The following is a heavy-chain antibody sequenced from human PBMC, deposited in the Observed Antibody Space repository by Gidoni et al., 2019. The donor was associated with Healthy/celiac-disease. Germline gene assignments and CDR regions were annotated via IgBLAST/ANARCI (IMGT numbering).Heavy chain of an antibody. CDR3: ARFGSGSYYNDGLHYYYGMDV. D-gene: IGHD3-10*01. Sequence: QVQLVGSGGGLVQPGGSLRLSCAGPGFTFRDLSITLSRQAPGKGLEWVSYISSSGSTIYYADSVKGRFTISRDNAKNSLYLQMNSLRAEDTAVYYCARFGSGSYYNDGLHYYYGMDVWGQGTTVTVSS. CDR2: ISSSGSTI. CDR1: GFTFRDLS. V-gene: IGHV3-11*01. J-gene: IGHJ6*02.